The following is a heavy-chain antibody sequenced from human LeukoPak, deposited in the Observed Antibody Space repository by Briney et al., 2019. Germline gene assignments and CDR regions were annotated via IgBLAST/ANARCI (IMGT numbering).Heavy chain of an antibody. D-gene: IGHD3-10*01. Sequence: GGSLRLSCAASGFTFSSYGMHWVRQAPGKGLEWVTFIRYDGSKKYYADSVKGRFTISRDNAKNSLYLQMNSLRAEDTAVYYCARMYGSGTYWGQGTLVTVSS. CDR1: GFTFSSYG. J-gene: IGHJ4*02. CDR3: ARMYGSGTY. V-gene: IGHV3-30*02. CDR2: IRYDGSKK.